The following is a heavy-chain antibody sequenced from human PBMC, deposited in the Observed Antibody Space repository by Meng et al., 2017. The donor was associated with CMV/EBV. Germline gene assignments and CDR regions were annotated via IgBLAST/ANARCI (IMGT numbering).Heavy chain of an antibody. Sequence: GESLKISCAASGFTFSSYSMNWVSQAPGKGLEWVSYISSSSSTIYYADSVKGRFTISRDNAKNSLYLQMNSLRAEDTAVYYCARDLVEDIVVVPAAITFDYWGQGTLVTVSS. CDR3: ARDLVEDIVVVPAAITFDY. D-gene: IGHD2-2*02. CDR1: GFTFSSYS. J-gene: IGHJ4*02. V-gene: IGHV3-48*04. CDR2: ISSSSSTI.